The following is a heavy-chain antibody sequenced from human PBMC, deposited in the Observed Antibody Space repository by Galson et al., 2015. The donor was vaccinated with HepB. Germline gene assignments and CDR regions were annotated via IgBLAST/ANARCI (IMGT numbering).Heavy chain of an antibody. J-gene: IGHJ3*02. V-gene: IGHV5-10-1*01. CDR2: IDPSDSYT. D-gene: IGHD5/OR15-5a*01. CDR3: ARPSERGYSVLDAFDI. CDR1: GYSFTSYR. Sequence: QSGAEVKKPGESLRISCKGSGYSFTSYRISWVRQMPGKGLEWMGRIDPSDSYTNYSPSFQGHVTISADKSISTAYLQWSSLKASDTAMYYCARPSERGYSVLDAFDIWGQGTMVTVSS.